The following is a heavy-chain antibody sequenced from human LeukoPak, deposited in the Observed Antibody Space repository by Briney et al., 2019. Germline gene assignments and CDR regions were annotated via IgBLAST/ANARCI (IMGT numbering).Heavy chain of an antibody. V-gene: IGHV4-39*07. CDR2: IYYSGST. CDR1: GDSVSRSDSY. CDR3: ARDGGSGIFTSGSFDY. J-gene: IGHJ4*02. D-gene: IGHD3-10*01. Sequence: SETLSLTCTIFGDSVSRSDSYWDWIRQPPGKGLEWIGTIYYSGSTYYNPSLKSRVTISVDTSKNQFSLKLSSVTAADTAVYYCARDGGSGIFTSGSFDYWGQGTLVTVSS.